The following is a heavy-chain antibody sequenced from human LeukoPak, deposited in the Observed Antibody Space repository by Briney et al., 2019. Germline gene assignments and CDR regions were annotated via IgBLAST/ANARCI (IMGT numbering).Heavy chain of an antibody. D-gene: IGHD3-22*01. CDR1: GGSISSYY. Sequence: SETLSLTCTVSGGSISSYYWSWIRQPAGKGLEWIGRIYTSGSTNYNPSPKSRVTISVDTSKNQFSLKLSSVTAADTAVYYCARELYYDSSGYYFSFDYWGQGTLVTVSS. CDR2: IYTSGST. CDR3: ARELYYDSSGYYFSFDY. J-gene: IGHJ4*02. V-gene: IGHV4-4*07.